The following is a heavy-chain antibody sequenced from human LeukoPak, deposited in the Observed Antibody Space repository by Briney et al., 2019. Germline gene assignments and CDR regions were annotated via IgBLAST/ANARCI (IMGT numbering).Heavy chain of an antibody. CDR3: ARSHCSSTSCYFYYYYMDV. V-gene: IGHV4-59*01. CDR2: IYYSGST. CDR1: GGSISSFY. D-gene: IGHD2-2*01. Sequence: SETLSFTCTISGGSISSFYWSWIRQPPGKRLEWIGYIYYSGSTNYNPSLKSRVTISVDTSKNQFSLKLSSVTAADTAVYYCARSHCSSTSCYFYYYYMDVWGKGTTVTVSS. J-gene: IGHJ6*03.